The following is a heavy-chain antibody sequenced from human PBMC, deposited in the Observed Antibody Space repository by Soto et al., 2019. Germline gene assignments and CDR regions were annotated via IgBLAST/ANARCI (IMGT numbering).Heavy chain of an antibody. D-gene: IGHD3-22*01. Sequence: QVQLVESGGGVVQPGRSLRLSCAASGFTFSSYGMHWVRQAPGKGLEWVAVIWYDGSNKYYADSVKGRFTISRDNSKNKLYLQMNSLSAEATAVYYCARDTYDRSGYYHPDDAFDIWGQGTMVTVSS. CDR3: ARDTYDRSGYYHPDDAFDI. J-gene: IGHJ3*02. CDR2: IWYDGSNK. CDR1: GFTFSSYG. V-gene: IGHV3-33*01.